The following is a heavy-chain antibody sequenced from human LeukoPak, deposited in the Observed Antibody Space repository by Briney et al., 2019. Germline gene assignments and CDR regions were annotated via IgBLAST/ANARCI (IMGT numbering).Heavy chain of an antibody. D-gene: IGHD3-10*01. CDR1: GFTVSSNY. Sequence: GGSLRLSCAASGFTVSSNYMSWVRQAPGKGLEWVSVIYSGGSTYYADSVKGRFTISRDNSKNTLYLQMNSLRAEDTAVYYCARDKFRGYFDYWGQGTLVTVSS. J-gene: IGHJ4*02. CDR3: ARDKFRGYFDY. CDR2: IYSGGST. V-gene: IGHV3-66*01.